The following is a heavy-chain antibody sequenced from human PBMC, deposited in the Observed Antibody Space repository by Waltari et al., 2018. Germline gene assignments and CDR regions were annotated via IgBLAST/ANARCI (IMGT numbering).Heavy chain of an antibody. CDR3: AKDSIAALGAY. Sequence: QVQLVESGGGVVQPGGSLRLSCVASGFTFSSSGMHWVRQAPGKGLEWVAFIRYDGSNKYYADSVKGRFTISRDNSKNTLYLQMNSLRAEDTAVYYCAKDSIAALGAYWGQGTLVTVSS. V-gene: IGHV3-30*02. D-gene: IGHD6-6*01. CDR2: IRYDGSNK. CDR1: GFTFSSSG. J-gene: IGHJ4*02.